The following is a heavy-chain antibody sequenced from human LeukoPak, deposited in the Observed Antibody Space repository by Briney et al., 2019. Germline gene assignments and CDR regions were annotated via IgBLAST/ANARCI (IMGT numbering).Heavy chain of an antibody. J-gene: IGHJ4*02. Sequence: SETLSLTCTVSGGSISSYYWSRIRQPPGKGLEWIGYIYYSGSTNYNPSLKSRVTISVDTSKNQFSLKLSSVTAADTAVYYCARGYEGYFDYWGQGTLVTVSS. D-gene: IGHD5-18*01. V-gene: IGHV4-59*01. CDR1: GGSISSYY. CDR2: IYYSGST. CDR3: ARGYEGYFDY.